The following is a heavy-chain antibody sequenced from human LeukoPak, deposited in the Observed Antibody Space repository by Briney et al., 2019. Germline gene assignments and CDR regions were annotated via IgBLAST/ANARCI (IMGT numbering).Heavy chain of an antibody. Sequence: GGSLRLSCAASGFTFSTHWMHWVRQAPGKGLEWVSYISSASNTIYYADSVKGRFTISRDNAKNSLNLQMNSLRVDDTAMYYCARDGWFGDYNWFDPWGQGTLVTVSS. CDR3: ARDGWFGDYNWFDP. V-gene: IGHV3-48*01. CDR2: ISSASNTI. CDR1: GFTFSTHW. D-gene: IGHD3-10*01. J-gene: IGHJ5*02.